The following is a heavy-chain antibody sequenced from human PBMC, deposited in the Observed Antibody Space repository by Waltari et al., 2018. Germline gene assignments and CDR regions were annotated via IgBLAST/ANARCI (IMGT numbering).Heavy chain of an antibody. CDR3: ARPVAAAGNYGMDV. J-gene: IGHJ6*02. Sequence: EMQLVESGGNLVQPGGSLRLSCIASGFPFSTYSMNWVRQAPGKGLECISSITGSSRTSYYPDSVKGRFTVSRDNAKNSLFLQMSSLRVEDTAVYYCARPVAAAGNYGMDVWGQGTTVTVSS. D-gene: IGHD6-13*01. CDR1: GFPFSTYS. V-gene: IGHV3-48*04. CDR2: ITGSSRTS.